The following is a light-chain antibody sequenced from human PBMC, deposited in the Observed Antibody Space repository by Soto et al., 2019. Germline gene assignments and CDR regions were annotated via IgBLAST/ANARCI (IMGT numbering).Light chain of an antibody. CDR2: DAS. V-gene: IGKV1-33*01. CDR1: QDISNS. Sequence: DIQMTQSPSSLSASVGDRVTITFQASQDISNSLNWYQQKPGKAPKILIYDASSLEPGVPSRFSGSGFGKDFTFTISSLQPEDIATYYCQQYNNLPRTFGGGTKVEI. CDR3: QQYNNLPRT. J-gene: IGKJ4*01.